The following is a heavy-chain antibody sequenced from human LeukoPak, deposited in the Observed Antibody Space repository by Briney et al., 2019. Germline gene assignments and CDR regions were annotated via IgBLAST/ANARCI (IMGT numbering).Heavy chain of an antibody. J-gene: IGHJ4*02. CDR2: INPNSGGT. CDR3: ARGPLAYCGGDCVTDFDY. V-gene: IGHV1-2*02. CDR1: GYTFTGYY. D-gene: IGHD2-21*02. Sequence: ASVRVSCTASGYTFTGYYMHWVRQAPGQGLEWMGWINPNSGGTNYAQKFQGRFTMTRDTSISTAYMELSRLRSDDTAVYYCARGPLAYCGGDCVTDFDYWGQGTLVTVSS.